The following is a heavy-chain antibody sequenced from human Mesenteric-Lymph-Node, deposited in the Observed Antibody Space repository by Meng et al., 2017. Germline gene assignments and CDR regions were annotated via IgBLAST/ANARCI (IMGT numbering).Heavy chain of an antibody. D-gene: IGHD2-8*02. CDR1: GGSRSGAY. CDR3: ARRPTGIDY. Sequence: QVHTHEWGPGLLKPPETLSLTCAGKGGSRSGAYWNWIRQPPGKGLEWIGEIIHGGSPSYNPSLKSRVTISIDTSKNQLSLMLSSVTAADTAVYYCARRPTGIDYWGQGTLVTVSS. V-gene: IGHV4-34*12. J-gene: IGHJ4*02. CDR2: IIHGGSP.